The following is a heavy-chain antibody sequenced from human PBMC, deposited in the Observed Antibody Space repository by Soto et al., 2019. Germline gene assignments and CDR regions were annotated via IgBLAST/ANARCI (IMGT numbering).Heavy chain of an antibody. D-gene: IGHD2-8*02. V-gene: IGHV4-4*07. CDR1: GASITGTSY. Sequence: SETLSLTCTVSGASITGTSYWSWIRQPAGKGLEWIGRFSLSGTTNYNPSLRSRVTMSADVSKNQFSLRLTSVTAADTALYYCARGMTPPGAPAWYYFDSWXQGTLVTVSS. CDR2: FSLSGTT. CDR3: ARGMTPPGAPAWYYFDS. J-gene: IGHJ4*02.